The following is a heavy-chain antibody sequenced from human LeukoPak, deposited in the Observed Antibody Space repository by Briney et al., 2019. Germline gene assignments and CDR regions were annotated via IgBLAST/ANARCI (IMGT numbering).Heavy chain of an antibody. CDR1: GFTFSSNW. CDR3: AKDSPDTAMGDY. V-gene: IGHV3-7*03. J-gene: IGHJ4*02. D-gene: IGHD5-18*01. CDR2: IKEDGSEK. Sequence: GGSLRLSCAASGFTFSSNWMSWVRQAPGKGLEWVANIKEDGSEKYYVDSVKGRFTISRDNSKNTLYLQMNSLRAEDTAVYYCAKDSPDTAMGDYWGQGTLVTVSS.